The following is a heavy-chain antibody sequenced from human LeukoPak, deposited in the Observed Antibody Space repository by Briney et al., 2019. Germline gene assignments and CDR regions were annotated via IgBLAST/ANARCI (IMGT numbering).Heavy chain of an antibody. V-gene: IGHV5-51*01. J-gene: IGHJ6*02. D-gene: IGHD6-13*01. CDR3: ARAIDAAGTRGMDV. Sequence: GESLKISCQGSGYSFASYWIGWVRQMPGKGLEWMGIIYPGDSDTRYSASFQGQVTISVDKSISTAYLQWSSLKASDTAMYYCARAIDAAGTRGMDVWGQGTTVTVSS. CDR1: GYSFASYW. CDR2: IYPGDSDT.